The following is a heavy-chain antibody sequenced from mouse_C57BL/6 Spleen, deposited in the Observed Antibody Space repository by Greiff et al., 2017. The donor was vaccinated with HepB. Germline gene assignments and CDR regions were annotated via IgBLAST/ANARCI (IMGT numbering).Heavy chain of an antibody. Sequence: EVQLVESGAGLVKPGGSVKLSCAASGYTFSSYTMSWVRQTPAKRLEWVAYISSGGDYIYYPDTVKGRFTISRDNTRNTQYLQMSSLKSEDTAMYYCTRDRGEYNDYDAAMDYWGQGTSVTVAS. CDR1: GYTFSSYT. V-gene: IGHV5-9-1*02. CDR3: TRDRGEYNDYDAAMDY. J-gene: IGHJ4*01. CDR2: ISSGGDYI. D-gene: IGHD2-4*01.